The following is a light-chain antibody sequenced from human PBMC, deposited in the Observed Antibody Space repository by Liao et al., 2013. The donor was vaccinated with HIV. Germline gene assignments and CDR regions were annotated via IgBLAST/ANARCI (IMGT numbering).Light chain of an antibody. CDR1: SIGSKS. Sequence: SYELTQPSSLSVAPGKTARMTCGGNSIGSKSVHWYQQKPGQAPVLVISHDTDRPSGIPARFSASNSGNTATLTISRVEAGDEADYYCQVWDSSSDNLVVFGGGTKLTVL. CDR2: HDT. J-gene: IGLJ2*01. V-gene: IGLV3-21*04. CDR3: QVWDSSSDNLVV.